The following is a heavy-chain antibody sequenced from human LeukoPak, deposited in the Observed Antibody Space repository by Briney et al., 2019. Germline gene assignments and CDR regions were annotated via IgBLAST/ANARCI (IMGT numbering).Heavy chain of an antibody. Sequence: SETLPLTCTVSGGSISSSSYYWGWIRQPPGKGLEWIGSIYYSGSTYYNPSLKSRVTISVDTSKNQFSLKLSSVTAADTAVYYCARTRYSSGHDNDYWGQGTLVTVSS. V-gene: IGHV4-39*07. J-gene: IGHJ4*02. CDR1: GGSISSSSYY. D-gene: IGHD6-19*01. CDR3: ARTRYSSGHDNDY. CDR2: IYYSGST.